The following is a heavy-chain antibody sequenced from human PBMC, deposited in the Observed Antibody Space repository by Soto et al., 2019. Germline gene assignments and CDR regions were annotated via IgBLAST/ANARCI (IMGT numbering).Heavy chain of an antibody. CDR2: ISGSGDNT. CDR3: AKWLAHYYGMDV. J-gene: IGHJ6*02. Sequence: PGGSLRLSCAASGFTFSSYAMSWVRQAPGKGLEWVSAISGSGDNTYYANSVKGRFTISRDNSKNTLYLQMNSLRAEDTAVYYCAKWLAHYYGMDVWGQGTTVTVSS. D-gene: IGHD6-19*01. CDR1: GFTFSSYA. V-gene: IGHV3-23*01.